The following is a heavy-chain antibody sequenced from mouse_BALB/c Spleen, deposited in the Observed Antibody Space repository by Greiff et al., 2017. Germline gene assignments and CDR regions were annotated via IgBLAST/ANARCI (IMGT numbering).Heavy chain of an antibody. V-gene: IGHV3-2*02. CDR2: ISYSGST. CDR1: GYSITSDYA. D-gene: IGHD1-1*01. CDR3: AKVYGSSYWYFDV. J-gene: IGHJ1*01. Sequence: QSGPGLVKPSQSLSLTCTVTGYSITSDYAWNWIRQFPGNKLEWMGYISYSGSTSYNPSLKSRISITRDTSKNQFFLQLNSVTTEDTATYYCAKVYGSSYWYFDVWGAGTTVTVSS.